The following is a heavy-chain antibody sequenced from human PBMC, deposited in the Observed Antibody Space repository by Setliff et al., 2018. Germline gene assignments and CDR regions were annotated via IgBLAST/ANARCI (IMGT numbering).Heavy chain of an antibody. V-gene: IGHV4-39*01. CDR2: IYYSGST. D-gene: IGHD3-22*01. CDR1: GGSISSGNYY. Sequence: SETLSLTCRVSGGSISSGNYYWGLIRQPPGKGLEWVATIYYSGSTYSNPSLKSRLIISVDAPDNQFSVKLSSVTAADTAVYYCARLGVDDSSGYYYPGGQGTLVTVSS. J-gene: IGHJ4*02. CDR3: ARLGVDDSSGYYYP.